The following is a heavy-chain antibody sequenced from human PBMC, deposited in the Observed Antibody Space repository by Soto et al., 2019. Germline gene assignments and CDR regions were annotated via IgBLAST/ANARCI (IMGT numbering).Heavy chain of an antibody. CDR2: ISYTGTT. J-gene: IGHJ6*02. CDR1: GGSIRSENYY. V-gene: IGHV4-31*03. Sequence: QVQLQESGPGLVKASQTLSLTCTVSGGSIRSENYYWNWIRQRPGKGLEWIGYISYTGTTAYNPSLQSRVSISWDSSQNHFSLRVNSVTAADAAIYYCARDHAEQRVGKNYYTGMDVWGHGTPVTVSS. CDR3: ARDHAEQRVGKNYYTGMDV. D-gene: IGHD6-25*01.